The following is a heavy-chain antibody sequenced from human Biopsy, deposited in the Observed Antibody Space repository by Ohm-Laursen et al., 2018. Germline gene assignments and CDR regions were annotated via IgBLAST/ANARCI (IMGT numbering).Heavy chain of an antibody. CDR2: VHYSGAT. Sequence: SQTLSLTCAVSDGSINSNDYYWGWIRQAPGEGLEWLGSVHYSGATYYNPPLTSRATISVDTAKNQFFLKLRSAPAADTAVYYCAGPLRGGEYEGFDLWGQGTMVTVSS. V-gene: IGHV4-39*01. CDR3: AGPLRGGEYEGFDL. D-gene: IGHD4-17*01. J-gene: IGHJ3*01. CDR1: DGSINSNDYY.